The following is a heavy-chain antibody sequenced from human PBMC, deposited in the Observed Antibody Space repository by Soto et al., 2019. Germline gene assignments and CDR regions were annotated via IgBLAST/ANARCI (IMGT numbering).Heavy chain of an antibody. V-gene: IGHV3-23*01. CDR3: AKDRDFWTGTDDS. J-gene: IGHJ4*02. CDR1: GFTFSSYA. Sequence: EVQLLESGGGLVQPGGSLRLSCAASGFTFSSYAMSWVRQAPGKGLEWVSGVSGSGGTTYYADSVKGRFNISRDNSKNTLYLQMNSLRVGDTAVYYCAKDRDFWTGTDDSWGQGTLVTVSS. D-gene: IGHD3-3*01. CDR2: VSGSGGTT.